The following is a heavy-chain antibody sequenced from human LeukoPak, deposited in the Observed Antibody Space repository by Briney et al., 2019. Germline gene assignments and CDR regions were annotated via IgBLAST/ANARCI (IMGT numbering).Heavy chain of an antibody. CDR3: ARGTTTVTTVDY. V-gene: IGHV4-30-2*01. Sequence: SETLSLTCAVSGGSISSGGYSWSWIRQPPGKGLEWIGYIYHSGSTYYNPSLKSRVTISVDRSKNQFSLKLSSVTAADTAVYYCARGTTTVTTVDYWGQGTLATVSS. CDR1: GGSISSGGYS. J-gene: IGHJ4*02. D-gene: IGHD4-17*01. CDR2: IYHSGST.